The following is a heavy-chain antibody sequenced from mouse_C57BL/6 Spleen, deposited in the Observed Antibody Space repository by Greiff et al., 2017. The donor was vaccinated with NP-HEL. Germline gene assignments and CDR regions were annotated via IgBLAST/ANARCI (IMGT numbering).Heavy chain of an antibody. V-gene: IGHV5-9-1*02. D-gene: IGHD1-1*01. CDR2: ISSGGDYI. CDR1: GFTFSSYA. CDR3: TRDGSSWSWFAY. J-gene: IGHJ3*01. Sequence: EVQLVESGEGLVKPGGSLKLSCAASGFTFSSYAMSWVRQTPEKRLEWVAYISSGGDYIYYADTVKGRFTISRDNARNTLYLQMSSLKSEDTAMYYCTRDGSSWSWFAYWGQGTLVTVSA.